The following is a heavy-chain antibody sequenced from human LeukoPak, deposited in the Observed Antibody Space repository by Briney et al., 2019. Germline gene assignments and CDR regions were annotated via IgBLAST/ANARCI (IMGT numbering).Heavy chain of an antibody. CDR2: INPDNGGT. Sequence: VASVKVSCKASGYTFTNFYMHWVRQAPGQGLEWMGWINPDNGGTKYAQKFQGRVTMIRDTSSSTVYMDLSSLRSDDTAIFYCMRDTGDGYKWSARFDFWGQGTLVTVSS. CDR3: MRDTGDGYKWSARFDF. CDR1: GYTFTNFY. V-gene: IGHV1-2*02. D-gene: IGHD5-24*01. J-gene: IGHJ4*02.